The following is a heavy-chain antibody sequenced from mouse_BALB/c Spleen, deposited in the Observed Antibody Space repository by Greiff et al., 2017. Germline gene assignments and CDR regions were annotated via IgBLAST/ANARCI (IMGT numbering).Heavy chain of an antibody. V-gene: IGHV1S81*02. J-gene: IGHJ2*01. CDR3: TRSGDVYFDY. D-gene: IGHD3-1*01. CDR2: INPSNGGT. CDR1: GYTFTSYY. Sequence: VQVVESGAELVKPGASVKLSCKASGYTFTSYYMYWVKQRPGQGLEWIGEINPSNGGTNFNEKFKSKATLTVDKSSSTAYMQLSSLTSEDSAVYYCTRSGDVYFDYWGQGTTLTVSS.